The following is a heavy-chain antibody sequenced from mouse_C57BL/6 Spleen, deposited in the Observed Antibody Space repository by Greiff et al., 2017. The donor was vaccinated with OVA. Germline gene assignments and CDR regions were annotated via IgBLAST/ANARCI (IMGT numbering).Heavy chain of an antibody. CDR1: GFTFSSYA. V-gene: IGHV5-4*01. J-gene: IGHJ2*01. D-gene: IGHD4-1*01. CDR2: ISDGGSYT. Sequence: EVQRVESGGGLVKPGGSLKLSCAASGFTFSSYAMSWVRQTPEKRLEWVATISDGGSYTYYPDNVKGRFTISRDNAKNNLYLQMSHLKSEDTAMYYCARGGAAGTSYYFDYWGQGTTLTVSS. CDR3: ARGGAAGTSYYFDY.